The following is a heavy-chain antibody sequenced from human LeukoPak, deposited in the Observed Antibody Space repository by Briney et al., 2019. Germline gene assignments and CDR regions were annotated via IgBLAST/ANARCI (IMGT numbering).Heavy chain of an antibody. J-gene: IGHJ4*02. CDR3: SRWAPIAVAGFPPDY. Sequence: GASVKVSCKASGYTFNSYGISWVRQAPGQGLEWMGWISAYNGNTNYAQKLQGRVTVTTDTSTSTAYMELRSLRSDDTAVYYFSRWAPIAVAGFPPDYWGQGTLVSVSS. D-gene: IGHD6-19*01. V-gene: IGHV1-18*01. CDR1: GYTFNSYG. CDR2: ISAYNGNT.